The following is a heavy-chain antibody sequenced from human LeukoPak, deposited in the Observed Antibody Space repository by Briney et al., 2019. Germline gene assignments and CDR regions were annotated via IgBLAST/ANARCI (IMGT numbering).Heavy chain of an antibody. CDR3: ARGGGARYFDY. V-gene: IGHV3-53*01. J-gene: IGHJ4*02. CDR1: GFTVSRNY. CDR2: FYSGGST. D-gene: IGHD3-16*01. Sequence: PGGSLRLSCAVSGFTVSRNYMSWVRQSPGKGLEWVSVFYSGGSTYYADSVKGRFTIPRDNSKNTLYLQMNSLRAEDTAVYYCARGGGARYFDYWGQGTLVTVSS.